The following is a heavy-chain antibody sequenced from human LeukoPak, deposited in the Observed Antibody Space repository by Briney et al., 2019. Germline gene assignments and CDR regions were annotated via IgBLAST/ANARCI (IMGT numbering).Heavy chain of an antibody. D-gene: IGHD4-11*01. V-gene: IGHV3-21*01. CDR3: AREGYTVTTPYYYYYMDV. Sequence: GGSLRLSCAASGFTFSSYTMNWVRQASGKGLEWVSSISSSSSYIYYADSVKGRFTISRDNAKNSLYLQMNSLRAEDTAVYYCAREGYTVTTPYYYYYMDVWGKGTTVTVSS. CDR1: GFTFSSYT. J-gene: IGHJ6*03. CDR2: ISSSSSYI.